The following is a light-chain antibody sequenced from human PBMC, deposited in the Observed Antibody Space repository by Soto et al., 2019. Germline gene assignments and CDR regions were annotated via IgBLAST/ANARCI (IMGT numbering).Light chain of an antibody. J-gene: IGKJ2*01. V-gene: IGKV3-20*01. CDR2: GAS. CDR3: QQYGGSTYT. Sequence: EIVLTQSPGSLSLSPRERATLSCRASQSVSSNHLAWYQQKPGQAPRLLIYGASRRAAGVPDRFSGSGSGTDFTLTISRLVPEDFAVYYCQQYGGSTYTFGQGTKVDIK. CDR1: QSVSSNH.